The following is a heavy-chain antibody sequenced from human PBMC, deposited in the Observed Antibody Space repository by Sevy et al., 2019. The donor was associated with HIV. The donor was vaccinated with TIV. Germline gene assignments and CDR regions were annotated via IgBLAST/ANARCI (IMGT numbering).Heavy chain of an antibody. Sequence: GGSLRLSCAASGFTFSSYSMNWVRQAPGKGLEWVSSISSSSSYIYYADSVKGRFTISRDNAKNSLYLQMNSLRAEDTAVYYCARTMFGVVRSLMDVWGQGTTVTVSS. J-gene: IGHJ6*02. D-gene: IGHD3-3*01. CDR1: GFTFSSYS. CDR3: ARTMFGVVRSLMDV. V-gene: IGHV3-21*01. CDR2: ISSSSSYI.